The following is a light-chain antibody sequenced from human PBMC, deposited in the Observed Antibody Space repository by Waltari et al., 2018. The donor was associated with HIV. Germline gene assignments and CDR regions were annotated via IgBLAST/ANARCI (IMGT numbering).Light chain of an antibody. V-gene: IGKV1-39*01. J-gene: IGKJ4*01. CDR3: QHSYKTPLT. CDR2: AAS. CDR1: QSISTY. Sequence: DIQMTQSPSSLSTSVGARVTITCRASQSISTYLNWYQQKPGKAPKLLIYAASRLPSGVPSRFSGSGSGTDFTLTISSLQTEDFATYFCQHSYKTPLTFGGGTKVEIK.